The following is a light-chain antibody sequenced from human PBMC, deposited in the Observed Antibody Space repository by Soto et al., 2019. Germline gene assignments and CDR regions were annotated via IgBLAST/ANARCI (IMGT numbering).Light chain of an antibody. Sequence: DIQMTQSPSTLSGSVGDRVTISCGASQTISSWLAWYQQKPGKAPKLLIYKASTLKSGVPSRFSGSGSGTELTLTISSLQPDDFATYYCQHYNSYSEPFGQGTKV. J-gene: IGKJ1*01. CDR1: QTISSW. V-gene: IGKV1-5*03. CDR3: QHYNSYSEP. CDR2: KAS.